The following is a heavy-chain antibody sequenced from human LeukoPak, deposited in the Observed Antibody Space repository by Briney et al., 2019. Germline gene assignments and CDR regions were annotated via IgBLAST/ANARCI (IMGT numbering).Heavy chain of an antibody. CDR1: GFTFSSYA. Sequence: GGSLRLSCAASGFTFSSYAMTWVRQASGKGLDWVSFIRYDGTKQFYSDSVKGRFTISRDNSKYTVFLQMNSLTTEDTAVYYCSNLRLGTPKGVRLDDWGQGTLVTVSS. CDR3: SNLRLGTPKGVRLDD. CDR2: IRYDGTKQ. J-gene: IGHJ4*02. D-gene: IGHD1-26*01. V-gene: IGHV3-30*02.